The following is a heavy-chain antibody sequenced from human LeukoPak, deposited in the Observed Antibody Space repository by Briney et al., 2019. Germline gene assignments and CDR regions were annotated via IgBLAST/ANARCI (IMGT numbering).Heavy chain of an antibody. Sequence: GRSLRLSCAASGFTFSSYAMHWVRQAPGKGLEWVAVISYDGSNKYYADSVKGRFTISRDNSKNTLYLQMNSLRAEDTAVYYCASSGVVMKFDYWGQGTLVTVSS. CDR1: GFTFSSYA. J-gene: IGHJ4*02. CDR2: ISYDGSNK. D-gene: IGHD3-3*01. CDR3: ASSGVVMKFDY. V-gene: IGHV3-30-3*01.